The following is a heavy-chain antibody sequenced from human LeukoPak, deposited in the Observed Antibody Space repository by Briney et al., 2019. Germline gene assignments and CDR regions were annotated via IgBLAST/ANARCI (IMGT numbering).Heavy chain of an antibody. V-gene: IGHV3-7*01. CDR2: IKQDGSEK. CDR3: ARGFGYCTNGVCYTVFRPPYFDY. CDR1: GFTFSSYW. J-gene: IGHJ4*02. D-gene: IGHD2-8*01. Sequence: GGSLRLSCAASGFTFSSYWMSWVRQAPGKGLEWVANIKQDGSEKYYVDSVKGRFTISRDNAKNSLYLQMNSLRAEDTAVYYCARGFGYCTNGVCYTVFRPPYFDYWGQGTLVTVSS.